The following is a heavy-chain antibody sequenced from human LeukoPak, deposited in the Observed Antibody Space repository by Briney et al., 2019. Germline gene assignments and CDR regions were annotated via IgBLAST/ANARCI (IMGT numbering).Heavy chain of an antibody. CDR1: GGSISSYY. J-gene: IGHJ3*02. CDR3: ARDPNIVGASAAVNAFDI. D-gene: IGHD1-26*01. Sequence: SETLSLTCTVSGGSISSYYWSWIRQPPGKGLEWIGYIYYSGSTNYNPSLKSRVTISVDTSKNQFSLKLSSVTAADTAMYYCARDPNIVGASAAVNAFDIWGQGTMVTVSS. CDR2: IYYSGST. V-gene: IGHV4-59*01.